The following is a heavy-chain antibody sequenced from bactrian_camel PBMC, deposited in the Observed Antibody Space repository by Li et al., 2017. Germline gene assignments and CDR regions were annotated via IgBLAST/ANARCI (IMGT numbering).Heavy chain of an antibody. CDR1: DDTNFC. V-gene: IGHV3S55*01. CDR3: APGKTGSYCYYEVWVEY. D-gene: IGHD2*01. J-gene: IGHJ4*01. CDR2: IGSDGST. Sequence: HVQLVESGGDSVQAGGSLRLSCTVSDDTNFCMAWFRQAPGKGREGVATIGSDGSTEYADFVKGRFTISKDNADNTLYLQMNNLTPEDTATYYCAPGKTGSYCYYEVWVEYWGQGTQVTVS.